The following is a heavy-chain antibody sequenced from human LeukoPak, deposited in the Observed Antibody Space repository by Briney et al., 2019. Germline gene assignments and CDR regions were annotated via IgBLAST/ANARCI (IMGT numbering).Heavy chain of an antibody. CDR1: GFTFSSYA. CDR3: ARDTSTYWYFDL. D-gene: IGHD2/OR15-2a*01. Sequence: GGSLRLSCAASGFTFSSYAMSWVRQAPGKGLEWVSVIYSGGGTYYADSVKGRFTISRDNSKNTLYLQMNSLRAEDTAVYYCARDTSTYWYFDLWGRGTLVTVSS. V-gene: IGHV3-53*01. CDR2: IYSGGGT. J-gene: IGHJ2*01.